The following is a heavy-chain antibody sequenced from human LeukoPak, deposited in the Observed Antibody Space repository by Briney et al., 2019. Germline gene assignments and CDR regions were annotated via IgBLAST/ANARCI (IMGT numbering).Heavy chain of an antibody. CDR2: IFRGNK. J-gene: IGHJ4*02. D-gene: IGHD6-19*01. V-gene: IGHV3-53*01. Sequence: GASLRLSCEVSGINANDYYISWVRQAPGKGLEWVSLIFRGNKHYRDSVGGRFTISRDDVTSSVGTVHLQMNSLRAEDTAVYFCATSDSYHWLLEYWGQGTLVTVSS. CDR1: GINANDYY. CDR3: ATSDSYHWLLEY.